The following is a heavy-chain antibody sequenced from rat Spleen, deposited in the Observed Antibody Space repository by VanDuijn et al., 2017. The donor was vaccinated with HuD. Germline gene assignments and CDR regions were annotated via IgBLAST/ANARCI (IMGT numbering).Heavy chain of an antibody. J-gene: IGHJ2*01. CDR3: ARETGYNSYFDY. CDR2: IGTGGGNT. Sequence: EVQLVDHGGALVPPGRSLKLSCAPSGFTFSIYSMAWVRQAPTKGLEWVASIGTGGGNTYYRDSVKGRFTISRDNAKNTLYLQMDSLTSEDTATYYCARETGYNSYFDYWGQGVMVTVSS. CDR1: GFTFSIYS. D-gene: IGHD4-1*01. V-gene: IGHV5S13*01.